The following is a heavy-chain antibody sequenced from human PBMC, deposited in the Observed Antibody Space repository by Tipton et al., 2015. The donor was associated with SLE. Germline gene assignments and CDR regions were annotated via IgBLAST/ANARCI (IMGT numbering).Heavy chain of an antibody. J-gene: IGHJ5*02. V-gene: IGHV3-11*04. CDR1: GFTFSDYY. Sequence: SLRLSCAASGFTFSDYYMSWIRQAPGKGLEWVSYITSSGSNIYYADSVKGRFTISRDNAKNSLYLQMNSLRAEDTAVYYCARRRSETGLFSKRGWFDPWSQGTLVTVSS. D-gene: IGHD3-10*02. CDR2: ITSSGSNI. CDR3: ARRRSETGLFSKRGWFDP.